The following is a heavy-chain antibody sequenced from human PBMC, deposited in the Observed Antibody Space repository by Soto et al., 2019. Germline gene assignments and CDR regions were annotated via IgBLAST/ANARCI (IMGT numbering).Heavy chain of an antibody. D-gene: IGHD2-15*01. CDR3: ARDSATPFDY. J-gene: IGHJ4*02. CDR1: GGTFSSST. CDR2: IIPILGIA. V-gene: IGHV1-69*08. Sequence: QVQLVQSGAEVKKPGSSVKVSCKASGGTFSSSTIGWVRQAPGQGLEWMGRIIPILGIANYAQKFQGRVTITADKSTSTAYMELISLRSEDTAVYYCARDSATPFDYWGQGTLVTVSS.